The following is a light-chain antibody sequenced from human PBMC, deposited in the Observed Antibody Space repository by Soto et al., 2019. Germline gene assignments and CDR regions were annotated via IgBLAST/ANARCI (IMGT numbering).Light chain of an antibody. Sequence: SYALTQPPSVSVAPGQTASISCGGNNIGIKSVNWYQQRPGQAPVLAVYDDSDRPSGIPERFSGSNSGNTATLTISRVEAGDEADYYCQVWDSRSVLFGGGTKVTVL. J-gene: IGLJ2*01. CDR2: DDS. V-gene: IGLV3-21*02. CDR3: QVWDSRSVL. CDR1: NIGIKS.